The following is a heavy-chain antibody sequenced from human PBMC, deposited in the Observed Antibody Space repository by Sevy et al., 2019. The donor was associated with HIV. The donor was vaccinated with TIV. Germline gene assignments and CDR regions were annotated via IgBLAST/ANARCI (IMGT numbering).Heavy chain of an antibody. CDR3: ARGSIYLYYYYGMDV. J-gene: IGHJ6*02. V-gene: IGHV4-61*02. CDR2: IYTSGST. D-gene: IGHD2-21*01. Sequence: SETLSLTCTVSGGSISSGSYYWSWIRQPAGKGLEWIGRIYTSGSTNYNPSLKSRVTMSVDTSKNQFSLKLSSVTAADTAVYYCARGSIYLYYYYGMDVWGQGTTVTV. CDR1: GGSISSGSYY.